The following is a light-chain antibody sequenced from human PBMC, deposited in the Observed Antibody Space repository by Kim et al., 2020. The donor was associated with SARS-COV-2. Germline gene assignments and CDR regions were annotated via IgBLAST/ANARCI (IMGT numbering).Light chain of an antibody. J-gene: IGLJ2*01. V-gene: IGLV3-1*01. CDR3: QAWDSTTAV. CDR2: QDT. CDR1: IFGNRY. Sequence: VSPRQTASITCSGDIFGNRYASWYLQKTGQSPVLVIYQDTKRPSGIPERFSGSNSGNTATLTISGTQAMDEADYYCQAWDSTTAVFGGGTQLTVL.